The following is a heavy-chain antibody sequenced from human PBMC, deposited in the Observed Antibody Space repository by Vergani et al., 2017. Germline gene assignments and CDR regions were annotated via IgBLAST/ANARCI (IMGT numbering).Heavy chain of an antibody. CDR1: GFTFSSYA. Sequence: QVQLVESGGGVVQPGRSLRLSCAASGFTFSSYAMYWVRQAPGKGLEWVAVISYDGSNKYYADSVNGRFTISRDNSKNTRYLQMNSLRAEDTAVYYCARDQGGDDLGYYYYMDVWGKGTTVTVSS. V-gene: IGHV3-30*04. CDR3: ARDQGGDDLGYYYYMDV. CDR2: ISYDGSNK. D-gene: IGHD3-16*01. J-gene: IGHJ6*03.